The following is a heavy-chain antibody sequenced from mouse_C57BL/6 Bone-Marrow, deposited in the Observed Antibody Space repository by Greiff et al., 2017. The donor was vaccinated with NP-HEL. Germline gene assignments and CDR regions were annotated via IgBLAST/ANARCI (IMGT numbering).Heavy chain of an antibody. CDR2: IYPGDGDT. V-gene: IGHV1-82*01. CDR1: GYAFSSSW. J-gene: IGHJ4*01. D-gene: IGHD1-1*01. CDR3: ARLGYSSSFLYYAMDY. Sequence: VQLQQSGPELVKPGASVKISCKASGYAFSSSWMNWVKQRPGKGLEWIGRIYPGDGDTNYNGKFKGKATLTADKSSSTAYMQLSSLTSEDSAVYFCARLGYSSSFLYYAMDYWGQGTSVTVSS.